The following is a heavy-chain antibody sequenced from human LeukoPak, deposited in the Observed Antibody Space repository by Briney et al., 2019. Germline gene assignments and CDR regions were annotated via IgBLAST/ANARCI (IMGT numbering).Heavy chain of an antibody. Sequence: PGRSLRLSCTASGFTFGDYAMSWFRQAPGKGLEWVGFIRSKAYGGTTEYAASVKGRFTISGDDSKSIAYLQMNSLKTEDTAVYYCTRGIWSGYFRWFDPWGQGTLVTVSS. V-gene: IGHV3-49*03. CDR3: TRGIWSGYFRWFDP. CDR1: GFTFGDYA. J-gene: IGHJ5*02. CDR2: IRSKAYGGTT. D-gene: IGHD3-3*01.